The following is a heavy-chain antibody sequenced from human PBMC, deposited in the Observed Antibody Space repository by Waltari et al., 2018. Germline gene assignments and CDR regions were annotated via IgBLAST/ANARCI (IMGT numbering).Heavy chain of an antibody. V-gene: IGHV3-48*03. CDR2: ISNSGSTV. CDR3: ARPSTEYYYYYYYMDV. CDR1: GFTFSNYE. J-gene: IGHJ6*03. Sequence: EVQVVESGGGLVQPGGSLRLSCAASGFTFSNYEMHGVRQAPGKGLEWVSYISNSGSTVYYADSVKGRFTISRDNAKNSLYLEMNSLRAEDTAVYYCARPSTEYYYYYYYMDVWGKGTTVTVS.